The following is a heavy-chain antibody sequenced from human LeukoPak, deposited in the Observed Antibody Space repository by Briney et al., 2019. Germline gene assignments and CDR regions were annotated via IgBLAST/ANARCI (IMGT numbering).Heavy chain of an antibody. CDR3: ARRVGSGSYYSTFDY. V-gene: IGHV4-4*02. J-gene: IGHJ4*02. CDR2: TYHSGST. Sequence: SETLSLTCAVSGGSIGSSNWWSWVRQPPGKGLEWIGETYHSGSTNYNPSLKSRVTISVDKSKNQFSLKLSSVTAADTAVYYCARRVGSGSYYSTFDYWGQGTLVTVSS. CDR1: GGSIGSSNW. D-gene: IGHD3-10*01.